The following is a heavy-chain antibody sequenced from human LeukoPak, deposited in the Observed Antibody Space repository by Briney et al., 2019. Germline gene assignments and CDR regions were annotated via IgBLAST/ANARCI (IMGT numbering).Heavy chain of an antibody. CDR1: GFTFSSYS. V-gene: IGHV3-21*01. CDR3: ARVGMGRQHYFDY. Sequence: GGSLRLSCAASGFTFSSYSMNWVRQAPGKGLEWVSSISSSSSYIYYADSVKGRFTIPRDNAKNSLYLQMNSLRAEDTAVYYCARVGMGRQHYFDYWGQGTLVTVSS. CDR2: ISSSSSYI. J-gene: IGHJ4*02. D-gene: IGHD1-14*01.